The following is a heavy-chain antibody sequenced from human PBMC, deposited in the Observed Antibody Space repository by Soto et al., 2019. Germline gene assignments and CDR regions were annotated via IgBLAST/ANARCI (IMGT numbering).Heavy chain of an antibody. V-gene: IGHV1-18*01. D-gene: IGHD6-13*01. CDR1: GYTFTSYG. Sequence: ASVKVSCKASGYTFTSYGISWVRQAPGQGLEWMGWISAYNGNTNYAQKLQGRVTMTTDTSTSTAYMELRSLRSDDTAVYYRARDISSSWYLSLYYFDYWGQGTLVTVSS. CDR2: ISAYNGNT. CDR3: ARDISSSWYLSLYYFDY. J-gene: IGHJ4*02.